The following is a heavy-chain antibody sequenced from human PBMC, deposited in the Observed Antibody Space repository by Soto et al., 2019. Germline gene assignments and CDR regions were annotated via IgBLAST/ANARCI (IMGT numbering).Heavy chain of an antibody. CDR1: GFSLSTSGVG. CDR2: IYWDDDK. J-gene: IGHJ5*02. CDR3: AHSLIGYYYDSSGSNWFDP. D-gene: IGHD3-22*01. Sequence: QITLKESGPTLVKPTQTLTLTCTFSGFSLSTSGVGVGWIRQPPGKALEWLALIYWDDDKRYSPSLKSRLTITKDTPXXXVXFTMTNMDPVDTATYYCAHSLIGYYYDSSGSNWFDPWGQGTLVTVSS. V-gene: IGHV2-5*02.